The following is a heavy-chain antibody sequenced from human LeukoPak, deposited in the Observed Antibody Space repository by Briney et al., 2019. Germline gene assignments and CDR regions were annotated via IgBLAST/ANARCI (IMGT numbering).Heavy chain of an antibody. Sequence: GASVKVSCKTSGYTFPVYFLHWVRQAPGQGLEWMGWINPNSGGTHYPQKFQGRVTMTRDTSISTAYMELSRLRSDDTAVYYCARDRQWLARGGNDYWGQGTLVTVSS. CDR2: INPNSGGT. J-gene: IGHJ4*02. CDR3: ARDRQWLARGGNDY. CDR1: GYTFPVYF. D-gene: IGHD6-19*01. V-gene: IGHV1-2*02.